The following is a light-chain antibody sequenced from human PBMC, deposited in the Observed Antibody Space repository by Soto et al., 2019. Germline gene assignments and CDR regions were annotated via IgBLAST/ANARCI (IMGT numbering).Light chain of an antibody. CDR2: AAS. CDR3: QQANSFPLT. J-gene: IGKJ4*01. CDR1: QGIGDW. V-gene: IGKV1D-12*01. Sequence: DIQMTQSPSSVSASVGDRVTITCRASQGIGDWLAWYQQKPGKAPKLLIYAASRLESGVPSRFSGSGSGTDFTLTVDSLQPEDFATYYCQQANSFPLTFGGGTKVDIK.